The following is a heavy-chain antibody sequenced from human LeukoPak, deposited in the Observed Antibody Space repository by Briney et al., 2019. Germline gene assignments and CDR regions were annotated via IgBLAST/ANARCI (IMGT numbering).Heavy chain of an antibody. CDR1: GYSFTEYG. Sequence: ASVKVSCKASGYSFTEYGISWLRQAPGQGLEWMGWISAYNGNTNYAQKLQGRVTMTTDTSTSTAYMELRSLRCDDTAVYYRARGLLNYYDSSGPAYYWGQGTLVPLSS. V-gene: IGHV1-18*01. CDR3: ARGLLNYYDSSGPAYY. CDR2: ISAYNGNT. J-gene: IGHJ4*01. D-gene: IGHD3-22*01.